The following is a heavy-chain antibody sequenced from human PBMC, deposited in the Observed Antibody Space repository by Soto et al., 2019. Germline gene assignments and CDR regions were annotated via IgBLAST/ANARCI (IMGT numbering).Heavy chain of an antibody. D-gene: IGHD3-22*01. Sequence: SETLSLTCSVSGGSIRSGDYYWSWIRQPPGKGPEWIGYIYDTGSAYYNPSLESRVTMSVDTSKNQFSLKLSSVTAADTAVFYCARVPFPYYYDSSGPFDYWGRGTLVTVSS. CDR3: ARVPFPYYYDSSGPFDY. V-gene: IGHV4-30-4*01. J-gene: IGHJ4*02. CDR2: IYDTGSA. CDR1: GGSIRSGDYY.